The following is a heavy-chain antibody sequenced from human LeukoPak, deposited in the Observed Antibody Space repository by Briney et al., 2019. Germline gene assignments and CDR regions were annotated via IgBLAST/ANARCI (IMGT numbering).Heavy chain of an antibody. CDR3: ARDRLIVVHEGFDI. Sequence: GGSLRLSCAASGFTFSSYSMNWVRQAPGKGLEWVSSISSSSSYIYYADSVKGRFTISRDNAKNSLHLQMNSLRAEDTAVYYCARDRLIVVHEGFDIWGQGTMVTVSS. D-gene: IGHD3-22*01. CDR2: ISSSSSYI. J-gene: IGHJ3*02. V-gene: IGHV3-21*01. CDR1: GFTFSSYS.